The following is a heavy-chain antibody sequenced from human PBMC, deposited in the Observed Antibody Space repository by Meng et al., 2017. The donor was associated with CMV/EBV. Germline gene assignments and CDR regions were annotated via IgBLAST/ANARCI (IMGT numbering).Heavy chain of an antibody. CDR1: GFTVSSNY. Sequence: GESLKISCAPSGFTVSSNYMNWARQAPGKGLEWVSVIYSGGTTYYAGSVKGRFTISRDNSKNTLYLQMNSLRAEDTAVYYCARRFRGAFDIWGQGTMVTVSS. D-gene: IGHD3-3*01. V-gene: IGHV3-53*01. CDR2: IYSGGTT. CDR3: ARRFRGAFDI. J-gene: IGHJ3*02.